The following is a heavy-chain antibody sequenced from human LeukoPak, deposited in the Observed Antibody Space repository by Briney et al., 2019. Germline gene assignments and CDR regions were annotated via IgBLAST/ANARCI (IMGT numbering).Heavy chain of an antibody. D-gene: IGHD6-19*01. CDR2: ISGSDDST. J-gene: IGHJ4*02. CDR1: GFTVSSNC. CDR3: AKGPYSSGWSYFDY. Sequence: GGSLRLSCAASGFTVSSNCMNWVRQAPGKGLEWVSAISGSDDSTYYADSVKGRFTLSRDNSKNTLYLQMSSLRAEDTAVYYCAKGPYSSGWSYFDYWGQGTLVTVSS. V-gene: IGHV3-23*01.